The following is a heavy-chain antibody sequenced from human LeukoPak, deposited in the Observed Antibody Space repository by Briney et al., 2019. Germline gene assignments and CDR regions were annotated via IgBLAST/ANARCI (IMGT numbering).Heavy chain of an antibody. Sequence: GGSLRLSCAASGFTFSSYEMNWVRQAPGKGLEWISYISSSGKRIYYADSVKGRFTISRDNAKNSLYLQMNSLRDEDTAVYYCAREEDIVVVPAATSFDYWGQGTLVTVSS. CDR1: GFTFSSYE. J-gene: IGHJ4*02. D-gene: IGHD2-2*01. CDR2: ISSSGKRI. CDR3: AREEDIVVVPAATSFDY. V-gene: IGHV3-48*03.